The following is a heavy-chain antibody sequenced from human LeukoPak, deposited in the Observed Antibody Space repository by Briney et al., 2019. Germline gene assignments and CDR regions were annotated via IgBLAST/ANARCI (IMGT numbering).Heavy chain of an antibody. V-gene: IGHV3-33*01. CDR2: IWYDGSNK. Sequence: GGSLRLSCAASGFTFSSYGMHWVRQAPGKGLEWVAVIWYDGSNKYYADSVKGRFTISRDNSKNTLYLQMNSLRAEDTAVYYCARDGSGSYYTPYFDYWGQGTLVTVSS. CDR3: ARDGSGSYYTPYFDY. J-gene: IGHJ4*02. CDR1: GFTFSSYG. D-gene: IGHD3-10*01.